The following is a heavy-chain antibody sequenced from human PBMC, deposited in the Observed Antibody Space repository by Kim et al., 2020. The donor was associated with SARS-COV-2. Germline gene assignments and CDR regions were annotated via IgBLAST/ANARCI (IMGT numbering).Heavy chain of an antibody. V-gene: IGHV1-18*01. J-gene: IGHJ4*02. CDR3: ASSSGWNYYFDY. Sequence: NYAQKLQGRVTMTTDTSTSTAYMELRSLRSDDTAVYYCASSSGWNYYFDYWGQGTLVTVSS. D-gene: IGHD6-19*01.